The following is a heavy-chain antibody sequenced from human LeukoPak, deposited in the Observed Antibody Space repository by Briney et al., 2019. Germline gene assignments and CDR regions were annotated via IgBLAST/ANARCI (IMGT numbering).Heavy chain of an antibody. CDR3: ARVLYSSGWTLFDY. D-gene: IGHD6-19*01. J-gene: IGHJ4*02. CDR2: VFHTGIT. CDR1: SGSITTYY. V-gene: IGHV4-59*01. Sequence: SETLSLTCTVSSGSITTYYWNWLRQSPGKRPEWIGYVFHTGITEYNPSLESRVTMSMDTSKRQFSLSLTSVTTADTAVYYCARVLYSSGWTLFDYWGQGTLVTVSS.